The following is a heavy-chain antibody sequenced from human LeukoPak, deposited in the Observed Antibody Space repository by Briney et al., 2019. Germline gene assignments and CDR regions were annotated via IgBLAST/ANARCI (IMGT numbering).Heavy chain of an antibody. Sequence: PGGSLRLSCAASGFTFSSYAMSWVRQAPGKGLEWVSGTIGSGGSTFYADSVKGGFTISRDNSKNTLFLQMNSLRDEDTAIYYCSKWNGYGDYWGQGTLVTVSS. J-gene: IGHJ4*02. V-gene: IGHV3-23*01. D-gene: IGHD1-1*01. CDR2: TIGSGGST. CDR1: GFTFSSYA. CDR3: SKWNGYGDY.